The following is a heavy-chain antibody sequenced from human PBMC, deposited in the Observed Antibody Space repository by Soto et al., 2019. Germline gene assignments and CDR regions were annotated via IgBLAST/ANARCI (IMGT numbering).Heavy chain of an antibody. J-gene: IGHJ6*02. CDR1: GGSISSYY. Sequence: SETLSLTCSVSGGSISSYYWSWMGQPPGKGLEWIGYIYYSGSTNYNPSLKSRVTISVDTSKNQFSLKLSSVTAADTAVYYCARGGIYDFWGYYYYGMDVWGQGTTVTVSS. CDR2: IYYSGST. CDR3: ARGGIYDFWGYYYYGMDV. D-gene: IGHD3-3*01. V-gene: IGHV4-59*01.